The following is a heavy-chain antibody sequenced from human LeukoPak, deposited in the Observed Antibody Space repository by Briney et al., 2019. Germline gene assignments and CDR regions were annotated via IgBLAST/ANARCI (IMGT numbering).Heavy chain of an antibody. J-gene: IGHJ4*01. CDR3: AREGSGYTYGRGSYFDY. Sequence: ASVKVSCRSSGNTFTSYDINWVRQAPGQGLEWMGRINPNSGDTNFAQKFQGRVTMTRDTSISTAYMDLSGLRPDDTAVYYCAREGSGYTYGRGSYFDYWGHGILVTVSS. V-gene: IGHV1-2*06. CDR1: GNTFTSYD. D-gene: IGHD5-18*01. CDR2: INPNSGDT.